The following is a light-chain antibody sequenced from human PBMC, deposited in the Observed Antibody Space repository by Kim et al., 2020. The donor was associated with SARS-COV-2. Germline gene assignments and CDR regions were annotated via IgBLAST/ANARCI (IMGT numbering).Light chain of an antibody. CDR1: QSIDIH. Sequence: PGEGATLSCRASQSIDIHLAWYQHKPGQAPRLLIYDAFNRATGIPDGFSGSGSGTDFTLTIGSLEPEDFAIYYCQQRNNWPPAVTFGGGTKVDIK. J-gene: IGKJ4*01. CDR3: QQRNNWPPAVT. CDR2: DAF. V-gene: IGKV3-11*01.